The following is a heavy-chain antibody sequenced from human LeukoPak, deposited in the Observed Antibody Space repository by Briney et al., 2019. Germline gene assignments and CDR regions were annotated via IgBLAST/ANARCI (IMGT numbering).Heavy chain of an antibody. Sequence: GVTLRHSCAATGFTLSSYEMHWFHQATGKGLELFTAIDTAGNTFYPGSVRGRFTISRENAQHSLYLQMNHVRAGDTAVYDCARTSKVTSVMDIWGQGTMVTVSS. CDR3: ARTSKVTSVMDI. CDR2: IDTAGNT. V-gene: IGHV3-13*04. J-gene: IGHJ3*02. D-gene: IGHD3-16*01. CDR1: GFTLSSYE.